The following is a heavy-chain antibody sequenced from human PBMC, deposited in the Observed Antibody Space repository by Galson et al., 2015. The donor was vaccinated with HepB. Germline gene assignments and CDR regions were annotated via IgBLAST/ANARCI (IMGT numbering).Heavy chain of an antibody. CDR2: ISSNGGST. J-gene: IGHJ4*02. V-gene: IGHV3-64D*06. Sequence: SLRLSCAASGFTFSSYAMHWVRQAPGKGLEYVSAISSNGGSTYYADSVKGRFTISRDNSKNTLYLQMSSLRAEDTAVYYCVKEGGGGSSSIDYWGQGTLVTVSS. D-gene: IGHD6-13*01. CDR1: GFTFSSYA. CDR3: VKEGGGGSSSIDY.